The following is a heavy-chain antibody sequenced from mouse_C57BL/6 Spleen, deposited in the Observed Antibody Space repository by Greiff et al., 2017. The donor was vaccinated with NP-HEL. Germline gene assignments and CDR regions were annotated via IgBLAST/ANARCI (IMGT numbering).Heavy chain of an antibody. J-gene: IGHJ3*01. CDR1: GYTFTSYT. D-gene: IGHD1-1*01. CDR2: INPSSGYT. Sequence: VKLMESGAELARPGASVKMSCKASGYTFTSYTMHWVKQRPGQGLEWIGYINPSSGYTKYNQKFKDKATLTADKSSSTAYMQLSSLTSEDSAVYYCASPFTAVVTFAYWGQGTLVTVSA. V-gene: IGHV1-4*01. CDR3: ASPFTAVVTFAY.